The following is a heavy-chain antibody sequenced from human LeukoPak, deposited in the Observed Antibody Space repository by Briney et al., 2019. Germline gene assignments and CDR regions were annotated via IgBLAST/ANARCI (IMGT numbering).Heavy chain of an antibody. D-gene: IGHD2-8*01. Sequence: SQTLSLTCSVSGASVSGGNYFWTWIRQPTGKGLEWIGRLSTRGNTNYNPSLESRVTISGDTSKNQFSLQLRSVTAADTAVYYCTRALCINGVCEWFDPWGQGILVTVSS. J-gene: IGHJ5*02. CDR2: LSTRGNT. V-gene: IGHV4-61*02. CDR3: TRALCINGVCEWFDP. CDR1: GASVSGGNYF.